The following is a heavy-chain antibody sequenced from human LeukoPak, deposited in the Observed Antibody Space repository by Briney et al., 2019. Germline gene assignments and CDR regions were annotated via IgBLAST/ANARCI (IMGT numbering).Heavy chain of an antibody. CDR3: ARAGAYHFDN. D-gene: IGHD3-16*01. J-gene: IGHJ4*02. V-gene: IGHV3-74*01. CDR2: INTDTRGT. Sequence: GRSLRLSCAASGSTFTDYWMHWVRQAPGKGLVWVSIINTDTRGTYYADSVKGRFTISRDNAKNTLYLQMNSLRAEDTAVYYCARAGAYHFDNWGQGTLVTVSS. CDR1: GSTFTDYW.